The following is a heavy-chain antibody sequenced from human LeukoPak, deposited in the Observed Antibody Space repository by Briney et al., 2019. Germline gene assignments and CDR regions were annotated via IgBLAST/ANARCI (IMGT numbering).Heavy chain of an antibody. J-gene: IGHJ4*02. CDR3: ARGVGPPFDY. D-gene: IGHD3-10*01. CDR1: GFTFSNYW. CDR2: TSSDGTDT. Sequence: GGSLRLSCAGSGFTFSNYWIHWVRQAPGKGLVWVSRTSSDGTDTFYADSVKDRFTISRDNAKNTLYLQMNSLRAEDTAVYYCARGVGPPFDYWGQGTLVTVSS. V-gene: IGHV3-74*01.